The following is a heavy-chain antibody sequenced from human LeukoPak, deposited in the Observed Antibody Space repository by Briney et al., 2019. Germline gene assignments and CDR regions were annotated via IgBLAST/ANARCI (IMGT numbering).Heavy chain of an antibody. CDR1: GYTFTSYG. J-gene: IGHJ4*02. CDR2: ISAYNGNT. D-gene: IGHD3-22*01. V-gene: IGHV1-18*01. Sequence: ASVKVSCKASGYTFTSYGISWVRQAPGQGLEWMGRISAYNGNTNYAQKLQGRVTMTTDASTSTAYMELRSLRSDDTTVYYCARDKLGYYDSSLPFDYRGQGTLVTVSS. CDR3: ARDKLGYYDSSLPFDY.